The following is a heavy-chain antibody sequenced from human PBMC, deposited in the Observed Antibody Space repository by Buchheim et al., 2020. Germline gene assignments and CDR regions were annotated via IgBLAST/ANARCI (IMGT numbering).Heavy chain of an antibody. CDR2: IYYSGST. J-gene: IGHJ6*02. D-gene: IGHD6-13*01. CDR3: ARDEVAAAVSYYYYGMDV. V-gene: IGHV4-39*07. CDR1: GGSISSSSYY. Sequence: QLQLQESGPGLVKPSETLSLTCTVSGGSISSSSYYWGWIRQPPGKGLEWIGSIYYSGSTYYNPSLKSRVTISVDTSKNQFSLKLSSVTVADTAVYYCARDEVAAAVSYYYYGMDVWGQGTT.